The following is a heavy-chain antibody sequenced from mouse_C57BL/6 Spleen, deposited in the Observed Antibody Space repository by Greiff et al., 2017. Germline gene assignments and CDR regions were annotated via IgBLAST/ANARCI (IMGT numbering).Heavy chain of an antibody. Sequence: VQLQQPGTELVKPGASVKLSCKASGYTFTSYWMHWVKQRPGQGLEWIGNINPSNGGTNYNEKFKSKATLTVDKSSSTAYMQLSSLTSEDSAVYYCARQDIYYDYGDWYFDVWGTGTTVTVSS. CDR1: GYTFTSYW. CDR2: INPSNGGT. J-gene: IGHJ1*03. CDR3: ARQDIYYDYGDWYFDV. V-gene: IGHV1-53*01. D-gene: IGHD2-4*01.